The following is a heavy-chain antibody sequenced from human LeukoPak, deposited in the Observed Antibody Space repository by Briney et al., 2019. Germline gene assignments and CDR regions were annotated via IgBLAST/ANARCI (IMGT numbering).Heavy chain of an antibody. CDR2: INHSGST. V-gene: IGHV4-34*01. J-gene: IGHJ4*02. Sequence: WETLSLTCAVYGGSFSGYYWSWIRQPPGKGLEWIGEINHSGSTNYNPSLKSRVTISVDTSKNQFSLKLSSVTAADTAVYYCARRRYFDWLSPFDYWGQGTLVTVSS. CDR1: GGSFSGYY. CDR3: ARRRYFDWLSPFDY. D-gene: IGHD3-9*01.